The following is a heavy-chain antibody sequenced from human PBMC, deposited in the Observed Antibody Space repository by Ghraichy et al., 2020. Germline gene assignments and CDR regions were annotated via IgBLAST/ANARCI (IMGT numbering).Heavy chain of an antibody. CDR3: ARLSSFGVEGRVYYFDY. Sequence: GGSLRLSCAASGFTFSSYSMNWVRQAPGKGLEWVSSISSSSSYIYYADSVKGRFTISRDNAKNSLYLQMNSLRAEDTAVYYCARLSSFGVEGRVYYFDYWGQGTLVTVSS. D-gene: IGHD3-3*01. V-gene: IGHV3-21*01. J-gene: IGHJ4*02. CDR1: GFTFSSYS. CDR2: ISSSSSYI.